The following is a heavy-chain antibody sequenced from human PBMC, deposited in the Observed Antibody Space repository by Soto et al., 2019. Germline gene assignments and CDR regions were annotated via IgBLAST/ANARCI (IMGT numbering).Heavy chain of an antibody. CDR2: IIPIFGTA. CDR1: GGTFSSYA. Sequence: QVQLVQSGAEVKKPGSSVKVSCKASGGTFSSYAISWVRQAPGQGLEWMGGIIPIFGTANYAQKFQGRVTITADESTSTAYVELSSLRSEDTAVYYCARDKVVEYSSSSGFDYWGQGTLVTVSS. J-gene: IGHJ4*02. D-gene: IGHD6-6*01. V-gene: IGHV1-69*12. CDR3: ARDKVVEYSSSSGFDY.